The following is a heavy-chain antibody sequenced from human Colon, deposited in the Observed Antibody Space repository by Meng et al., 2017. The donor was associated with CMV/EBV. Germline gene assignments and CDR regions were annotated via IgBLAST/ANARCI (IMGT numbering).Heavy chain of an antibody. CDR1: GFALSSYW. CDR3: ARIYYESWSGFYRDY. CDR2: INQHGNEM. V-gene: IGHV3-7*01. Sequence: GESLKISCAASGFALSSYWMSWVRQAPGKGLEWVANINQHGNEMYYVDSVKGRFTASRDNTKNSLYLQMSSLRVEDTAVYFCARIYYESWSGFYRDYWGQATLVTVSS. D-gene: IGHD3-3*01. J-gene: IGHJ4*02.